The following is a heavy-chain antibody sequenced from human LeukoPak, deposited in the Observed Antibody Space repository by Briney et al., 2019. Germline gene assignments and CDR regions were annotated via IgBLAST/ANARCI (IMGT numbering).Heavy chain of an antibody. CDR1: GGTFSSYA. CDR2: IIPIFGTA. D-gene: IGHD2-15*01. CDR3: ARDLGYCSGGSCYDY. J-gene: IGHJ4*02. Sequence: ASVKVSCKASGGTFSSYAISWVRQAPGQGLEWMGGIIPIFGTANYAQKFQGRVTITADESTSTAYMELSSLRSEDTAVYYRARDLGYCSGGSCYDYWGQGTLVTVSS. V-gene: IGHV1-69*13.